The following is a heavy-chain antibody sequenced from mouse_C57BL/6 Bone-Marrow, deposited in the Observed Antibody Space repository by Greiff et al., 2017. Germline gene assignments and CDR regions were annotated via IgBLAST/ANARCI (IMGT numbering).Heavy chain of an antibody. CDR1: GYAFSSSW. J-gene: IGHJ4*01. CDR3: ARSYVAMDY. D-gene: IGHD6-5*01. CDR2: IYPGDGDT. V-gene: IGHV1-82*01. Sequence: QVQLKESGPELVKPGASVKISCKASGYAFSSSWMNWVKQRPGKGLEWIGRIYPGDGDTNYSGKFKGKATLTADKSSSTAYMQLSSLTSEDSAVYVCARSYVAMDYWGQGTSVTVSS.